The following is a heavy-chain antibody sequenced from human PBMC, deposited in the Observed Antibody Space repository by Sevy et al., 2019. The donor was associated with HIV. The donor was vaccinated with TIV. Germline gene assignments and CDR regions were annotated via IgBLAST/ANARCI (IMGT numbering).Heavy chain of an antibody. V-gene: IGHV3-30*02. CDR3: VKEGGGEGGDH. CDR1: AFSYSSYG. CDR2: IQYDGSNK. D-gene: IGHD2-21*01. Sequence: GGSLRLSCAASAFSYSSYGMHWVRQAPGKGLEWVAYIQYDGSNKDYADSVKGRFTISRDNSKNTLDLQMNSQRVEDTAVYYCVKEGGGEGGDHWGQGTLVTVSS. J-gene: IGHJ4*02.